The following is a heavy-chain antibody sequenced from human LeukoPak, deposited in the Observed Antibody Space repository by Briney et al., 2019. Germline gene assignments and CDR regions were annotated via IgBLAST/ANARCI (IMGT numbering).Heavy chain of an antibody. CDR1: GGSISSGGYY. D-gene: IGHD3-10*01. J-gene: IGHJ4*02. CDR3: ARAPVYGSGSYVDY. Sequence: SETLSLTCTVSGGSISSGGYYWSWIRQHPGKGLEWIGYIYYSGSTYYNPSLKSRVTISVDTSKNQFSLKLSSVTAADTAVYYCARAPVYGSGSYVDYWGQGTLVTVSS. V-gene: IGHV4-31*03. CDR2: IYYSGST.